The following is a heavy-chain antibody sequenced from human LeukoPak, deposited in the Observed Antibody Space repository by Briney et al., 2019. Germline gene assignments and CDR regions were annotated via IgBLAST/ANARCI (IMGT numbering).Heavy chain of an antibody. CDR3: ARDPRGYSYGLSYFDY. J-gene: IGHJ4*02. V-gene: IGHV3-20*04. CDR2: INWNGGST. Sequence: GGSLRLSCAASGFTFDDYGMSWVRQAPGKGLEWVSGINWNGGSTGYADSVKGRFTISRDNAKNSLYLQMNSLRAEDTAVYYCARDPRGYSYGLSYFDYWGQGTLVTVSS. CDR1: GFTFDDYG. D-gene: IGHD5-18*01.